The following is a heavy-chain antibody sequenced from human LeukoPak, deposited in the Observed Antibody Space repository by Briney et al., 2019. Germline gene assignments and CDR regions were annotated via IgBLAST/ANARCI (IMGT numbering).Heavy chain of an antibody. CDR3: ARARPFGVYYMDV. J-gene: IGHJ6*03. CDR2: ISYDGSNK. CDR1: GFTFSSYG. V-gene: IGHV3-30*03. D-gene: IGHD3-3*01. Sequence: GRSLRLSCAASGFTFSSYGMHWVRQAPGKGLEWVAVISYDGSNKYYADSVKGRFTISRDNSKNTLYLQMNSLRAEDTAVYYCARARPFGVYYMDVWGKGTTVTVSS.